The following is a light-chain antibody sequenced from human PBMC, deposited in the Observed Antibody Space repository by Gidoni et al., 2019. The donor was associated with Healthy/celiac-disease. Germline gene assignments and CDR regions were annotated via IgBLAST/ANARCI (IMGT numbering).Light chain of an antibody. CDR2: DDS. Sequence: SYVLTQRPPVSEAPGQTARISCGGNNIGRKSVHWYKQKPGKAPVLVVDDDSDRPSGIPKRFSGSNSGNTATLTISRVEAGDEADYYYQVWDSSSDHPVVFGGGTKLTVL. CDR1: NIGRKS. V-gene: IGLV3-21*02. J-gene: IGLJ2*01. CDR3: QVWDSSSDHPVV.